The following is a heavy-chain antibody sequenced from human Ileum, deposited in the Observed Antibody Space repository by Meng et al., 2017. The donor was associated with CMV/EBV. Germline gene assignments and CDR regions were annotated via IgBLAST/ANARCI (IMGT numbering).Heavy chain of an antibody. CDR1: GFTFSSYG. J-gene: IGHJ5*02. CDR2: LSYDGTQK. V-gene: IGHV3-30*04. Sequence: CVASGFTFSSYGMHWVRQAPGKGLEWVAVLSYDGTQKYYGDSVKGRFTISRDNPKNTLYLQMNSLRAEDTAVYYCARVNGGYGSGEPWGQGTLVTVSS. CDR3: ARVNGGYGSGEP. D-gene: IGHD3-10*01.